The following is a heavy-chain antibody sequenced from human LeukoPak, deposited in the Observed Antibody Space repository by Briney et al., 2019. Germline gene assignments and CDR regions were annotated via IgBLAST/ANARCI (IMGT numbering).Heavy chain of an antibody. CDR3: AKDSFIGGYLDD. CDR2: ISWNSGSI. Sequence: GRSLRLSCAASGFTFDDYAMHWVRQAPGKGLEWVSGISWNSGSIGYADSVKGRFTISRDNAKNSLYLQMNSLRAEDTALYYCAKDSFIGGYLDDWGQGTLVTVSS. J-gene: IGHJ4*02. CDR1: GFTFDDYA. V-gene: IGHV3-9*01. D-gene: IGHD3-16*02.